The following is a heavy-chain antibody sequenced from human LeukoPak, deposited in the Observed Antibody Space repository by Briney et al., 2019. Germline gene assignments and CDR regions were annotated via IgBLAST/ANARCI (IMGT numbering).Heavy chain of an antibody. CDR3: ARDATNYYDRSALGRPQFDY. V-gene: IGHV3-64*01. D-gene: IGHD3-22*01. CDR2: ISSNGGST. CDR1: GFTFSSYA. Sequence: GGSLRLSCAASGFTFSSYAIHWVRQAPGKGLEFVSGISSNGGSTYYANSVKGRYTISRDNSKNTLYLQMGSLRPEDMAVYYCARDATNYYDRSALGRPQFDYWGQGTLVTVSS. J-gene: IGHJ4*02.